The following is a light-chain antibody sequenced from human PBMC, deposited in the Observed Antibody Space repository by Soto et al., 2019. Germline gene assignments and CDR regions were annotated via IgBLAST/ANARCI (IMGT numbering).Light chain of an antibody. CDR3: QQRKHWPPLT. V-gene: IGKV3-11*01. CDR1: HNIDIY. Sequence: EVVLTQSPSTLSLSPGETATLSCRASHNIDIYLTWYQQKPGQAPRLLIYDASNLATGIPARFSGSGSGTDLTLTLTIRRPEDYAVYYCQQRKHWPPLTFGQGTRLE. CDR2: DAS. J-gene: IGKJ5*01.